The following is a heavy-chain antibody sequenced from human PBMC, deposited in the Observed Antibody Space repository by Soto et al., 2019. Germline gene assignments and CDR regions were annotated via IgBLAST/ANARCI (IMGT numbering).Heavy chain of an antibody. CDR3: PKMICSASCNVDY. D-gene: IGHD2-2*01. CDR2: LSGSGGST. J-gene: IGHJ4*02. CDR1: GFTFSSYA. Sequence: EVQLLESGGGLVQPGGSLRLSCAASGFTFSSYAMSWVRQAPGKGLEWVSGLSGSGGSTYHADSVKGRFTISRDNSKNTLYLQMNSVTAEDAARYYCPKMICSASCNVDYWGQGTLVTVSS. V-gene: IGHV3-23*01.